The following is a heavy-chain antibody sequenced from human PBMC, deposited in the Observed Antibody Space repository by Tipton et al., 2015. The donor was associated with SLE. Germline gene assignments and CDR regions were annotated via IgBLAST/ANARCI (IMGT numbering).Heavy chain of an antibody. D-gene: IGHD2/OR15-2a*01. CDR2: ISGSGGST. J-gene: IGHJ4*02. Sequence: SLRLSCAASGFTVSSNYMSWVRQAPGKGLEWVSAISGSGGSTYYADSVKGRFTIARDNSKNTLYLQMNSLRAADTAVYYCATSMVLFRLDYWGQGTLVTVSS. V-gene: IGHV3-23*01. CDR3: ATSMVLFRLDY. CDR1: GFTVSSNY.